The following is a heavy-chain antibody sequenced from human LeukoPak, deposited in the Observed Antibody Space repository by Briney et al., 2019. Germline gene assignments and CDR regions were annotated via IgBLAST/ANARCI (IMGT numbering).Heavy chain of an antibody. V-gene: IGHV4-38-2*01. D-gene: IGHD4-17*01. J-gene: IGHJ4*02. CDR3: ARGRRNYGDYGRSRDY. CDR1: GYSISSGYY. CDR2: IYHSGST. Sequence: PSETLSLTCAVSGYSISSGYYWGWIRQPPGKGLEWIGSIYHSGSTYYNPSLKSRVTISVDTSKNQFSLKLSSVTAADTAVYYCARGRRNYGDYGRSRDYWGQGTLVTVSS.